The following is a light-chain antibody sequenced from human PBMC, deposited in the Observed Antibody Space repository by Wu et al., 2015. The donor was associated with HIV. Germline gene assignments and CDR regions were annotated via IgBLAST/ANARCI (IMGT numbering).Light chain of an antibody. CDR3: QQRSAWPLT. CDR1: QSISTF. J-gene: IGKJ4*01. Sequence: CRASQSISTFLAWYQQKPGQAPRLLIYHASNRAPGIAARFSGSGSGTAFSLTIASLESEDFALYYCQQRSAWPLTFGGGTKVEI. CDR2: HAS. V-gene: IGKV3-11*01.